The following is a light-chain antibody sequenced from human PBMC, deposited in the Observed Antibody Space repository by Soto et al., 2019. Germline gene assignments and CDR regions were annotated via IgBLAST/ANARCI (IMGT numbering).Light chain of an antibody. CDR3: QAWYSSNALYV. CDR2: KDN. J-gene: IGLJ1*01. V-gene: IGLV3-1*01. CDR1: KLGDKY. Sequence: SYELTQPPSVSVSPGQTASITCSGDKLGDKYACWYQQKPGQSPLLVIYKDNKRPSGIPERFSGSNSGNTATLTISGTQAMDEADYYCQAWYSSNALYVFGTGTKLTVL.